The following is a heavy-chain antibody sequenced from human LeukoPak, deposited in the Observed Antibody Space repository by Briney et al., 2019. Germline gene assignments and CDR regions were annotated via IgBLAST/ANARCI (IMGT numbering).Heavy chain of an antibody. CDR1: GFTLSSYG. CDR3: ARVDEGGYYYYGMDV. Sequence: GGSLRLSCAASGFTLSSYGMHWVRQAPGKGLEWVAVISYDGSNKYYADSVKGRFTISRDNSKNTLYLQMNSLRAEDTAVYYCARVDEGGYYYYGMDVWGQGTTVTVSS. CDR2: ISYDGSNK. V-gene: IGHV3-30*03. D-gene: IGHD3-16*01. J-gene: IGHJ6*02.